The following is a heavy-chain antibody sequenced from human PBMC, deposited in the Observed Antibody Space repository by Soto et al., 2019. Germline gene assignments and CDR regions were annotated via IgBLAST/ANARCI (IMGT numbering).Heavy chain of an antibody. CDR2: IYYSGST. CDR1: GGSISSSSYY. D-gene: IGHD7-27*01. J-gene: IGHJ4*02. CDR3: ARLSNIFAIDY. V-gene: IGHV4-39*01. Sequence: SETLSLTCTVSGGSISSSSYYWGWIRQPPGKGLEWIGSIYYSGSTYYNPSLKSRVTISVDTSKNQFSLKLSSVTAADTAVYYCARLSNIFAIDYWGQGTLVTVSS.